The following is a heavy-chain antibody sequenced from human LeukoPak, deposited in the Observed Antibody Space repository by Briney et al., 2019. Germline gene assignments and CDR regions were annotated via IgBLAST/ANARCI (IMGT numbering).Heavy chain of an antibody. CDR3: AKADLRQLWFLIDY. V-gene: IGHV3-30*18. J-gene: IGHJ4*02. Sequence: GGSLRLSCAASGFTFSSYGMHWVRQAPGKGLEWVAVISYDGSNKYYADSVKGRFTISRDNSKNTLYLQMNSLRAEDTAVYYCAKADLRQLWFLIDYWGQGTLVTVSS. D-gene: IGHD5-18*01. CDR1: GFTFSSYG. CDR2: ISYDGSNK.